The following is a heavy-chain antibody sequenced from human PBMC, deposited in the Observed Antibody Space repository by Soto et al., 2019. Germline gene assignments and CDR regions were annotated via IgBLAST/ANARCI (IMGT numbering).Heavy chain of an antibody. CDR3: VRGGHGSGSYLGSS. D-gene: IGHD3-10*01. Sequence: LRLSCVASGFTFTTYWMSWVRQAPGKGLEWVANIRQDGGAQYYVDSVKGRSTISRDNAKNSVYLQMDSLRVEDTAVYYCVRGGHGSGSYLGSSWGQGILVTVSS. J-gene: IGHJ5*02. V-gene: IGHV3-7*03. CDR2: IRQDGGAQ. CDR1: GFTFTTYW.